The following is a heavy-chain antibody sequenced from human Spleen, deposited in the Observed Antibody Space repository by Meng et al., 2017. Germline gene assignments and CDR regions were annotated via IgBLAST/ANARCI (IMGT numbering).Heavy chain of an antibody. CDR1: GYTFTSYA. J-gene: IGHJ5*02. CDR3: ARDHSSAWYLNWLDP. D-gene: IGHD6-13*01. V-gene: IGHV7-4-1*02. CDR2: INTNTGNP. Sequence: QLVQSSSVLKKPGASVKVSCKASGYTFTSYAMSWVRQAPGQGLEWMGWINTNTGNPTYAQGFTGRFVFSLDTSVSTAYLHISSLKAEDTAVYYCARDHSSAWYLNWLDPWGQGTLVTVSS.